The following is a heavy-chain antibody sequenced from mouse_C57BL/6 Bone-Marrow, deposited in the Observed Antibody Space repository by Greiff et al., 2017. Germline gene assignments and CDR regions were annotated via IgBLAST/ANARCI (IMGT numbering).Heavy chain of an antibody. CDR1: GYTFTDYY. J-gene: IGHJ2*01. V-gene: IGHV1-19*01. Sequence: VQLQQSGPVLVKPGASVKMSCKASGYTFTDYYMNWVKQSHGKSLEWIGVINPYNGGTSYNQKFKGKATLTVDKSSSTAYMELNSLTSEDSAVYYCARSYYCNYFDYGGQGTTLTVSS. CDR3: ARSYYCNYFDY. CDR2: INPYNGGT. D-gene: IGHD1-1*01.